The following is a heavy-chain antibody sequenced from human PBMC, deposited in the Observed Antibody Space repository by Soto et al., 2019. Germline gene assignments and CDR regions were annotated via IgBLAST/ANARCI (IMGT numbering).Heavy chain of an antibody. CDR3: AKGGTNRFDP. CDR2: IYYSVRT. J-gene: IGHJ5*02. V-gene: IGHV4-59*01. CDR1: GGSISSYY. D-gene: IGHD3-16*01. Sequence: QVQLQESGPGLVKPSETLSLTCTVSGGSISSYYWSWIRQTPGKGLEWIGYIYYSVRTNYNPSLKSRVTISVDTSKNQFSLELSSVTAADTAVYYCAKGGTNRFDPWGQGTLVTVSS.